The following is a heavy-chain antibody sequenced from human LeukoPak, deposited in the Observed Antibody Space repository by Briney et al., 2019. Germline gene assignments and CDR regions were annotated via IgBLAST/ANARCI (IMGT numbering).Heavy chain of an antibody. D-gene: IGHD6-19*01. CDR3: ARDMEYSSGWPRGNWFDP. CDR2: IYYSGST. J-gene: IGHJ5*02. CDR1: GGSLSSYY. V-gene: IGHV4-59*12. Sequence: SETLSLTCTVSGGSLSSYYWSWIRQPPGKGLEWIGYIYYSGSTNYNPSLKSRVTISVDTSKNQFSLKLSSVTAADTAVYYCARDMEYSSGWPRGNWFDPWGQGTLVTVSS.